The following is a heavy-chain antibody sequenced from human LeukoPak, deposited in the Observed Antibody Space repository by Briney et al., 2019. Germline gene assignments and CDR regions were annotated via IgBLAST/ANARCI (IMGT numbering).Heavy chain of an antibody. CDR2: INHSGGT. D-gene: IGHD1-26*01. J-gene: IGHJ4*02. CDR3: ARGGGSYEGDYFDY. Sequence: SETLSLTCAVYGGSFSGYYWSWIRQTPGKGLEWIGEINHSGGTNYNPSLKSRVTISVDTSKNQFSLKLSSVTAADTAVYYCARGGGSYEGDYFDYWGQGTLVTVSS. CDR1: GGSFSGYY. V-gene: IGHV4-34*01.